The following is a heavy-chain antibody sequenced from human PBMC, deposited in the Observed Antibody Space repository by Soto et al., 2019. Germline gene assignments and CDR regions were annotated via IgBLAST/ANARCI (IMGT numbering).Heavy chain of an antibody. J-gene: IGHJ4*02. CDR2: IGITGET. V-gene: IGHV3-13*01. D-gene: IGHD4-17*01. CDR3: ARGSIDYGESLDY. Sequence: EVQLVESGGGLVQPGGSLRLSCAASGFTLSSYDMHWVRQVTGKGLEWVSGIGITGETYYPGSVEGRFVISREDAKNSLYLRMNNLGAGDTAVFYCARGSIDYGESLDYWGQGTLVTVSS. CDR1: GFTLSSYD.